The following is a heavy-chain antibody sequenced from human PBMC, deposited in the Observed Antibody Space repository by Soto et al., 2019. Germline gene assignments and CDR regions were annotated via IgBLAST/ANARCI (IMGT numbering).Heavy chain of an antibody. CDR2: IYYSGST. Sequence: QVQLQESGPGLVKPSQTLSLTCTVSGGSISSGDYYWSWIRQPPGKGLEWIGYIYYSGSTYYNPSLKSRVTISLDTSNNQFSLQLSSVTAADTAVYYCARDSPHYYSGSGSYSAYFAYWGQGTLVTVSS. D-gene: IGHD3-10*01. J-gene: IGHJ4*02. V-gene: IGHV4-30-4*01. CDR1: GGSISSGDYY. CDR3: ARDSPHYYSGSGSYSAYFAY.